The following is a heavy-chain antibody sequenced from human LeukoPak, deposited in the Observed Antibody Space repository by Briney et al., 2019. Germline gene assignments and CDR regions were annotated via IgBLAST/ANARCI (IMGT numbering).Heavy chain of an antibody. V-gene: IGHV4-34*01. D-gene: IGHD5-12*01. CDR3: ASRDGYNYPYDY. CDR2: INHSGST. Sequence: SETLSLTCAVYGGSFSGYYWSWIRQPPGKGLEWIGEINHSGSTNYNPSLKSRVTISVDTSKNQFSLKLCSVTAADTAVYYCASRDGYNYPYDYWGQGTLVTVSS. CDR1: GGSFSGYY. J-gene: IGHJ4*02.